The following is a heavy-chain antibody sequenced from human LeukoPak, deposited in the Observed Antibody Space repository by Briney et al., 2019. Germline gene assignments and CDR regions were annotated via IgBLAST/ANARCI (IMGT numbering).Heavy chain of an antibody. V-gene: IGHV4-34*01. Sequence: SETLSLTFAVYVGSFIGYYWSWIRQPPGKGLEWIGEINHSGSTNYNPSLKSRVTISVDTSKSQFSLRLGSVTAADTAVYYCARVLEGSSGQHWYFDLWGRGTLVTVSS. CDR3: ARVLEGSSGQHWYFDL. D-gene: IGHD6-19*01. CDR2: INHSGST. J-gene: IGHJ2*01. CDR1: VGSFIGYY.